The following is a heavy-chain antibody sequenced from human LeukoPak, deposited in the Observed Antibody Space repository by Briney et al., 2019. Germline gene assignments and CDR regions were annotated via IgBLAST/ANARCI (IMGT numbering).Heavy chain of an antibody. V-gene: IGHV1-18*01. J-gene: IGHJ5*02. CDR3: AREGSLYDSGDYYLSWFDP. CDR1: GFTFNTYG. D-gene: IGHD3-22*01. Sequence: ASVKVSCKTSGFTFNTYGIAWVRQAPAQGLEWMGWISAYNGKTDYAQNLQDRVTMTTDTYTTTAYMELRSLRSDDTAVYYCAREGSLYDSGDYYLSWFDPWGQGTLVTVSS. CDR2: ISAYNGKT.